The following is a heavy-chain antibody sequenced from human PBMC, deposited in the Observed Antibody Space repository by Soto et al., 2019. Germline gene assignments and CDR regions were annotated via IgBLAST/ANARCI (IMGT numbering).Heavy chain of an antibody. D-gene: IGHD6-6*01. CDR3: AKAYTSSSLRYYFDY. CDR2: ISGSGATT. V-gene: IGHV3-23*01. CDR1: GFTFSSYA. Sequence: PGGSLRLSCAASGFTFSSYAMSWVRQAPGRGLEWVSAISGSGATTYYADSVKGRFTFSRDNSKNTLYLQMNSLRAEDTAVYYCAKAYTSSSLRYYFDYWGRGTLVTVSS. J-gene: IGHJ4*02.